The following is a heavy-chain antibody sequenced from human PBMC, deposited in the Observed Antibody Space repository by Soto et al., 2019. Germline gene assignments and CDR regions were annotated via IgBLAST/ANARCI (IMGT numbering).Heavy chain of an antibody. V-gene: IGHV3-33*01. D-gene: IGHD2-21*02. Sequence: GGSLRLSCAASGFTFSSYGMHWVRQAPGKGLEWVAVIWYDGSNKYYADSVKGRFTISRDNSKNTLYLQMNSLRAEDTAVFYCASIYCGGDCYYYYYGMDVWGQGTTVTVSS. CDR1: GFTFSSYG. CDR2: IWYDGSNK. CDR3: ASIYCGGDCYYYYYGMDV. J-gene: IGHJ6*02.